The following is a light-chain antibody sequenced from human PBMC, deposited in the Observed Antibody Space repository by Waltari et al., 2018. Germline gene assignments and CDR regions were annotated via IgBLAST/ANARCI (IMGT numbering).Light chain of an antibody. CDR3: QQYNNWPWT. CDR1: QSVDSN. V-gene: IGKV3-15*01. CDR2: VAS. Sequence: EIVMTQSPATLSVFPGERATLSCRASQSVDSNLAWYQQKPGQAPRLLIYVASTTATGIPARFSGSGSGTAFTLTISSMQSEDVALYYCQQYNNWPWTFGHGTKVEIK. J-gene: IGKJ1*01.